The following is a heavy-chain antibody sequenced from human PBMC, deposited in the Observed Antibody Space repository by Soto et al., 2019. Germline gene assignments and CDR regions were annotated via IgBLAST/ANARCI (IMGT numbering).Heavy chain of an antibody. CDR3: ARAGIVGATDYYYGMDV. Sequence: QVQLVQSGAEVKKPGSSVKVSCKASGGTFSSYAISWVRQAPGQGLEWMGGIIPLFGPANYAQKFQGRVTITADESTSTAYMELSSLRSEDTAVYYCARAGIVGATDYYYGMDVWGQGTTVTVSS. CDR1: GGTFSSYA. J-gene: IGHJ6*02. D-gene: IGHD1-26*01. V-gene: IGHV1-69*01. CDR2: IIPLFGPA.